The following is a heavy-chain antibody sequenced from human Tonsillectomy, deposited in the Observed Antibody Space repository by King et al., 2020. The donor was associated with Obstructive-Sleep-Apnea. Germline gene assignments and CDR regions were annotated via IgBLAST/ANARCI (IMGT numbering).Heavy chain of an antibody. CDR3: ARASIAAPGAWFDP. CDR2: TYYRSKWYN. J-gene: IGHJ5*02. CDR1: GDSVSSNSAV. V-gene: IGHV6-1*01. Sequence: VQLQQSGPGLVTPSQPLSLTCAISGDSVSSNSAVWSWIRQSPSRGLEWLGRTYYRSKWYNDYALSVKSRITINSDTSKNQFSLQLNSVTPEDTAVYYCARASIAAPGAWFDPWGQGTLVTVSS. D-gene: IGHD6-25*01.